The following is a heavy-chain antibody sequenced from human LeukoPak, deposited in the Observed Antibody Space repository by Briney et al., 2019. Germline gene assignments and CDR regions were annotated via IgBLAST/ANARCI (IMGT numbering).Heavy chain of an antibody. V-gene: IGHV5-51*01. CDR2: IYPGDSDS. J-gene: IGHJ4*02. CDR3: ARRAVSRLAPLDY. CDR1: GYSFTSYW. D-gene: IGHD2-8*01. Sequence: GESLMISCKGSGYSFTSYWIGWVRQMPGKGLEWMGIIYPGDSDSRYSPSFQGQVTISADKSISTAYLQWSSLKASDTAMYYCARRAVSRLAPLDYWGQGTLVTVSS.